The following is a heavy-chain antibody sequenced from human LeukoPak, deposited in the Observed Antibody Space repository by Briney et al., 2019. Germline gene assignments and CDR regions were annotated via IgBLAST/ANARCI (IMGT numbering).Heavy chain of an antibody. D-gene: IGHD6-6*01. CDR1: GGSISSSSYY. CDR3: ARSGVMRSSIAARLDFDY. V-gene: IGHV4-39*01. CDR2: IYYSGST. J-gene: IGHJ4*02. Sequence: SETLSLTCTVSGGSISSSSYYWGWIRQPPGKGLEWIGRIYYSGSTYYNPSLKRRVTISVDTSKNQFSLKLSSVTAADTAVYYCARSGVMRSSIAARLDFDYWGQGTLVTVSS.